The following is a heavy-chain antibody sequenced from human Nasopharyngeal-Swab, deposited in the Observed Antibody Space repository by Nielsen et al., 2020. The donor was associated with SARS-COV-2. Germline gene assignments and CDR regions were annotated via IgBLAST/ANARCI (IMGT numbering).Heavy chain of an antibody. CDR3: TTEGPNIAASGNPFDY. CDR1: GFPFRKAW. Sequence: GESLKISCAASGFPFRKAWMTWVRPAPGKGLEWVGRIKSKTDGGTTDYAAPVKGRFTISRDDSKNTLSLQMNSLKTEDTAVYYCTTEGPNIAASGNPFDYWGQGTLVTVSS. D-gene: IGHD6-13*01. CDR2: IKSKTDGGTT. V-gene: IGHV3-15*01. J-gene: IGHJ4*02.